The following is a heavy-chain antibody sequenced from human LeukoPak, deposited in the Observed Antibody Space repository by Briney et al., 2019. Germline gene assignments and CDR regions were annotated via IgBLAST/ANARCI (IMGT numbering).Heavy chain of an antibody. Sequence: ASVKVSCMASGYTFTSHGISWVRQAPGQGLEWMGWISTYNGDTKYAQKTQGRVTMTTDASTSTAYMELRSLRSDDTAVYYCARDPSNTSGYYAYLDYSGQGTLVTVSS. J-gene: IGHJ4*02. CDR3: ARDPSNTSGYYAYLDY. CDR1: GYTFTSHG. CDR2: ISTYNGDT. V-gene: IGHV1-18*01. D-gene: IGHD3-3*01.